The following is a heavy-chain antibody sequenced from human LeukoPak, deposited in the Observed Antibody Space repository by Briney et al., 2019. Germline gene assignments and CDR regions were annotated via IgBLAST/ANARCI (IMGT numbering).Heavy chain of an antibody. D-gene: IGHD2-15*01. Sequence: GGSLRLSCAASGFTFSGYAMTWVRQAPGKGLEWVSAISGSGGSTYCVDSVKGRFTISRDNSRNTLYLQMNSLRAEDTAVYYCAKSCGGSCYSDFDYWGQGTLVTVSS. CDR3: AKSCGGSCYSDFDY. CDR1: GFTFSGYA. CDR2: ISGSGGST. J-gene: IGHJ4*02. V-gene: IGHV3-23*01.